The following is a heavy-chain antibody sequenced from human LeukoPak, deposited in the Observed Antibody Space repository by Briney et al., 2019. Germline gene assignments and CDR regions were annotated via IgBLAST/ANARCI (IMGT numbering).Heavy chain of an antibody. CDR2: FYSDGST. D-gene: IGHD2-15*01. V-gene: IGHV3-66*01. Sequence: GGSLRLSCAASGFPFSNYAMSWVRQAPGKGLEWVSVFYSDGSTFYAASVKGRFTISRDNSKDTGYLQMNSLRAEDTVIYYCARVEGGGLPRWYWGQGTLVIVSS. CDR3: ARVEGGGLPRWY. J-gene: IGHJ4*02. CDR1: GFPFSNYA.